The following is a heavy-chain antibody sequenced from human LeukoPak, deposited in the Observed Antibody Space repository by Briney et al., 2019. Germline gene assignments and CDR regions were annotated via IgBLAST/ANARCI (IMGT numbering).Heavy chain of an antibody. D-gene: IGHD2-2*02. CDR1: GFTFTSSA. CDR2: IVVGSGNT. J-gene: IGHJ3*02. Sequence: ASVKVSCKASGFTFTSSAMQWVRQARGQRLEWIGWIVVGSGNTNYAQKFQERVTITRDMSTSTAYMELSSLRSEDTAVYYCAAKHHDSCYTCAFDIWGQGTMVTVSS. V-gene: IGHV1-58*02. CDR3: AAKHHDSCYTCAFDI.